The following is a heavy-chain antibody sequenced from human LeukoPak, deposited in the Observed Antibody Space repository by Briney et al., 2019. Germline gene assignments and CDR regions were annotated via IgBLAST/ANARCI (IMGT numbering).Heavy chain of an antibody. V-gene: IGHV3-49*04. CDR3: TRGPIQLWLYHGMDV. Sequence: GRSLRLSCTVSGFTFGDHAMSWVRQAPGKGLEWVGFIRSKTYGGATEYAASVKGRFIISRDDSTSIAYLQMNSLKTEDTAVYYCTRGPIQLWLYHGMDVWGQGTTVTVSS. D-gene: IGHD5-18*01. J-gene: IGHJ6*02. CDR1: GFTFGDHA. CDR2: IRSKTYGGAT.